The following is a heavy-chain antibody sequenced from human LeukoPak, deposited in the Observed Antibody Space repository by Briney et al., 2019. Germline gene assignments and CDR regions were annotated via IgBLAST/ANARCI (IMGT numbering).Heavy chain of an antibody. CDR3: ARANVVTAIDY. V-gene: IGHV4-59*01. Sequence: SETLSLTCTVSGGSISNYYWSWIRQPPGKGLEWIGYIYYSGSTNYNPSLKSRVTISVDTSKNQFSLKLSSVTAADTAVYYCARANVVTAIDYWGQGTLVTVSS. D-gene: IGHD2-21*02. CDR1: GGSISNYY. CDR2: IYYSGST. J-gene: IGHJ4*02.